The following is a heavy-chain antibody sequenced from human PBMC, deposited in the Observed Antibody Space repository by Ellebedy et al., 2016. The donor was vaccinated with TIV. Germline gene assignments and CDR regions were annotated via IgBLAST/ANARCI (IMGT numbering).Heavy chain of an antibody. Sequence: AASVKVSCKASGYTFSGYYLHWVRQAPGQGLEWMGWIKPQSGDTSYAQKFHGSVTMTRDTSTGTVYMELSSLRSHDTALYYCARGGIVEADMRFDNWGQGTLVTVSP. D-gene: IGHD1-26*01. CDR1: GYTFSGYY. CDR2: IKPQSGDT. J-gene: IGHJ4*02. CDR3: ARGGIVEADMRFDN. V-gene: IGHV1-2*04.